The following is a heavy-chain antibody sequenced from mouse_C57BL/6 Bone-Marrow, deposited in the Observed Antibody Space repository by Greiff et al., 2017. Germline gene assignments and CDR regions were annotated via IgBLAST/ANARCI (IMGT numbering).Heavy chain of an antibody. V-gene: IGHV6-3*01. CDR3: TEDNDYDDYFDY. Sequence: EVQLVESGGGLVQPGGSMKLSCVASGFTFSNYWMNWVRQSPEKGLEWVAQIRLKSDNYATHYAESVKGRFTISRDDSKSSVYLQMNNLRAEDTGIYYCTEDNDYDDYFDYWGQGTTLTVSS. J-gene: IGHJ2*01. CDR1: GFTFSNYW. D-gene: IGHD2-4*01. CDR2: IRLKSDNYAT.